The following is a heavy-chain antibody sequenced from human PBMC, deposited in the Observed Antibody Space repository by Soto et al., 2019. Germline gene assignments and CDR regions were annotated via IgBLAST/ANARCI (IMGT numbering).Heavy chain of an antibody. Sequence: PGESLKISCNGSGYTFTNYWIGWVGQMPGKGLEWMGIIYPGDSDTKYNPSFQGQVTISADKSITTTYLQWSSLKASDTAIYYCAASIFYYGMDVWGQGTTVTVSS. CDR2: IYPGDSDT. V-gene: IGHV5-51*01. CDR1: GYTFTNYW. J-gene: IGHJ6*02. CDR3: AASIFYYGMDV.